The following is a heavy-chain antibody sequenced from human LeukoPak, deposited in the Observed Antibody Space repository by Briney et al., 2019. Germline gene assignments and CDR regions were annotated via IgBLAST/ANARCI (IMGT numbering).Heavy chain of an antibody. Sequence: ASVKVSCKASGYTFTGYYMHWVRQAPGQGLEWMGWINPNSGGTNYAQKFQGRVTMTRDTSISTAYMELSRLRSDDTAVYYCAREWYYYDSSGYYSHWGQGTLVTVSS. CDR1: GYTFTGYY. CDR3: AREWYYYDSSGYYSH. V-gene: IGHV1-2*02. J-gene: IGHJ4*02. CDR2: INPNSGGT. D-gene: IGHD3-22*01.